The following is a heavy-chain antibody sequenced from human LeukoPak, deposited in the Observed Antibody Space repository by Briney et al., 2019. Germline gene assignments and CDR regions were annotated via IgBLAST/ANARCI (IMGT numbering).Heavy chain of an antibody. V-gene: IGHV3-23*01. Sequence: GGSLRLSCAASGFTFSSYAMSWVRQAPGKGLEWVSAISGSGGSTYYADSVKGRFTISRDNSKNTLYLQMNSLRAEDTAVYYCAKEGSSSWYGHYYMDVWGKGTTVTVSS. D-gene: IGHD6-13*01. CDR2: ISGSGGST. CDR3: AKEGSSSWYGHYYMDV. J-gene: IGHJ6*03. CDR1: GFTFSSYA.